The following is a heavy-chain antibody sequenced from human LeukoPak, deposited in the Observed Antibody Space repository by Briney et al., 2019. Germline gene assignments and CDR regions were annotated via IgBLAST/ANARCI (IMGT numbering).Heavy chain of an antibody. CDR3: ASKWYCGGDCYYQIDF. J-gene: IGHJ4*02. CDR1: GFTFSSYA. Sequence: QPGGSLRLSCAASGFTFSSYAMSWVRQAPGKGLEWVALISNDESNKYYTDSVKGRFTISRDNSKDTLYLQMNSLRAEDTAVYYCASKWYCGGDCYYQIDFWGQGALVTVSS. D-gene: IGHD2-21*02. CDR2: ISNDESNK. V-gene: IGHV3-30*03.